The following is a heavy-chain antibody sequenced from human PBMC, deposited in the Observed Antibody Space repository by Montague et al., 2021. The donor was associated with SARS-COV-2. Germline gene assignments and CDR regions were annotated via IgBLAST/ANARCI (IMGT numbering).Heavy chain of an antibody. Sequence: SLRLSCAAFGFIVSGNYMSWVRQAPGKGLDWVSVIYTGGTTFYAGSVEGRFTISRHNADNTLYLQMNSLRDDDTAVYYCAAGIGNNALAYWGQGTLVTVSS. J-gene: IGHJ4*02. D-gene: IGHD1-14*01. CDR3: AAGIGNNALAY. CDR1: GFIVSGNY. CDR2: IYTGGTT. V-gene: IGHV3-53*04.